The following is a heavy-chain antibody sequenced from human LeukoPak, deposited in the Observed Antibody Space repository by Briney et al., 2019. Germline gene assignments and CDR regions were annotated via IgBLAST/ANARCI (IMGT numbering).Heavy chain of an antibody. V-gene: IGHV3-11*04. CDR3: ARCTTGRTFGSLREIKRSREIDY. D-gene: IGHD1-1*01. Sequence: GGSLRLSCAASGFTFSDYYMSWIRQAPGKGLEWVSSSSSSSSNIYYADSVKGRFTISRDNAKNSLYLQMNSLRVEDTAVYYCARCTTGRTFGSLREIKRSREIDYWGQGTLVTVSS. CDR1: GFTFSDYY. J-gene: IGHJ4*02. CDR2: SSSSSSNI.